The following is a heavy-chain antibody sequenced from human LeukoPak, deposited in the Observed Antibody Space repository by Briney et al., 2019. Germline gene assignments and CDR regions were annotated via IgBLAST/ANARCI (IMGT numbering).Heavy chain of an antibody. CDR1: GFTFSNYA. J-gene: IGHJ6*02. D-gene: IGHD2-2*01. V-gene: IGHV3-23*01. Sequence: GGSLRLSCAASGFTFSNYAMTWVRQAPGKGLEWVSGTSGSGGRTNYADSVKGRFTISRDNSKNTLYLQMNSLRVEDTAVYYCAKDRDQRTQFYYYYYGMDVWGQGTTVTVYS. CDR2: TSGSGGRT. CDR3: AKDRDQRTQFYYYYYGMDV.